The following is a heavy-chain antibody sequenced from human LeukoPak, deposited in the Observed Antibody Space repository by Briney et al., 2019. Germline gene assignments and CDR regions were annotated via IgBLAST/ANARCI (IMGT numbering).Heavy chain of an antibody. J-gene: IGHJ4*02. CDR1: GFTFSSYG. D-gene: IGHD6-13*01. V-gene: IGHV3-30*18. CDR3: AKELYGEAAAGPQGEGVFDY. CDR2: ISHDGSNK. Sequence: VQPGRSLRLSCAASGFTFSSYGMHWVRQAPGKGLEWVAVISHDGSNKYYADSVKGRFTISRDNSKNSLYLQMNSLRAEDTALYYCAKELYGEAAAGPQGEGVFDYWGQGTLVTVSS.